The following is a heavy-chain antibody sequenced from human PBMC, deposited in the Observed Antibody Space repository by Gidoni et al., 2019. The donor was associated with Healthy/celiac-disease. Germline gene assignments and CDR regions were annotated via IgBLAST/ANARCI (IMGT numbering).Heavy chain of an antibody. V-gene: IGHV4-30-4*01. CDR3: ARGGKDNYGY. CDR2: IYYSGST. J-gene: IGHJ4*02. D-gene: IGHD4-17*01. Sequence: PPGKGLEWIGYIYYSGSTYYNPSLKSRVTISVDTSKNQFSLKLSSVTAADTAVYYCARGGKDNYGYWGQGTLVTVSS.